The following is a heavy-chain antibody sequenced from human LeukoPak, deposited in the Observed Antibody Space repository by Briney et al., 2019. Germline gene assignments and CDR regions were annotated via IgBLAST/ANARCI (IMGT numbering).Heavy chain of an antibody. V-gene: IGHV3-74*01. CDR3: ARLDDSSGYSFDY. Sequence: GGSLRLSCAASGFTFSSYWMHWVRQAPGKGLVWVSRINGDGRSTSYADSVKGRFTISRDNAKNTLYLQMNSLRAEDTAVYYCARLDDSSGYSFDYWGQGTLVTVSS. D-gene: IGHD3-22*01. CDR2: INGDGRST. CDR1: GFTFSSYW. J-gene: IGHJ4*02.